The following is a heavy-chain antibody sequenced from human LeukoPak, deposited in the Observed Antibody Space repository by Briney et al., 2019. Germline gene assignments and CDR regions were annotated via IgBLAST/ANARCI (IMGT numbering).Heavy chain of an antibody. Sequence: GGSLRLSCAASGFIFRNYGMNWVRQAPGKGLEWASGISGHGDITYYADSVKGRFTISRDNSQNTLYLQMNSLRNEDTAVYYCAKEIWPTVTTPGHTYFDYWGQGTLVTVSS. D-gene: IGHD4-17*01. CDR3: AKEIWPTVTTPGHTYFDY. CDR2: ISGHGDIT. J-gene: IGHJ4*02. V-gene: IGHV3-23*01. CDR1: GFIFRNYG.